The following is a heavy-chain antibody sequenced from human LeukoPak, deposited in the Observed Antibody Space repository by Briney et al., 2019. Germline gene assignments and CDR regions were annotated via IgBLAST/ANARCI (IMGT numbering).Heavy chain of an antibody. D-gene: IGHD1-26*01. CDR2: INHSGST. Sequence: SETLSLTCAVYGGSFSGYYWSWIRQPPGKGLEWIGEINHSGSTNYNPYLKSRVTISVDTSKNQFSLKLSSVTAADTAVYYCARSIVGATSLDYWGQGTLVTVSS. V-gene: IGHV4-34*01. CDR1: GGSFSGYY. J-gene: IGHJ4*02. CDR3: ARSIVGATSLDY.